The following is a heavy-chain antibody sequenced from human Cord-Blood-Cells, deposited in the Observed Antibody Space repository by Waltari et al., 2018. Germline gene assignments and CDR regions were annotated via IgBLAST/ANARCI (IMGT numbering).Heavy chain of an antibody. V-gene: IGHV3-33*01. D-gene: IGHD3-3*01. CDR3: AREEGSAYYDFWSGYSG. J-gene: IGHJ4*02. CDR2: IWYDGSNK. Sequence: QVQLVESGGGVVQPGRSLRLSCAASGFTFSSYGMHWVRQAPGKGLEWVAVIWYDGSNKYYADSVKVRFTISRDKSKNTLYLQMNSLRAEDTAVYYCAREEGSAYYDFWSGYSGWGQGTLVTVSS. CDR1: GFTFSSYG.